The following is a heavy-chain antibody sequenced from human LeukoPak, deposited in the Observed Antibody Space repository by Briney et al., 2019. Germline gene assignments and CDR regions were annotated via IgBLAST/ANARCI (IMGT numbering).Heavy chain of an antibody. CDR1: GFTFRSYW. CDR3: ARLREITFGGVIGIDY. Sequence: GGSLRLSCAAFGFTFRSYWMSWVRQAPGKGLEWVANIKQGGSEKYYVDSVKGRFTISRDNAKNSLYLQMNSLRAEDTAVYYCARLREITFGGVIGIDYWGQGTLVTVSS. D-gene: IGHD3-16*02. CDR2: IKQGGSEK. J-gene: IGHJ4*02. V-gene: IGHV3-7*01.